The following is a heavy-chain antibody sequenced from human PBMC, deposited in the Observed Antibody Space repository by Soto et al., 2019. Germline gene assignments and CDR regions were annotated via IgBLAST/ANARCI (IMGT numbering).Heavy chain of an antibody. CDR1: GFTVSSNY. V-gene: IGHV3-66*01. D-gene: IGHD1-26*01. Sequence: EVQLVESGGGLVQPGGSLRLSCAASGFTVSSNYMSWVRQAPGKGLEWVSVIYSGGSTYYADSVKGRFTISRDNSKNTLYRQMNSLRAEDTAVYYCARDGDSSGKGIVGASDYWGQGTLVTVSS. CDR2: IYSGGST. CDR3: ARDGDSSGKGIVGASDY. J-gene: IGHJ4*02.